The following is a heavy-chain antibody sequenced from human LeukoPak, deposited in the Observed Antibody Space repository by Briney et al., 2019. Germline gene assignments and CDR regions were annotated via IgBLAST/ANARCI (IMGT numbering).Heavy chain of an antibody. Sequence: SETLSLTCTVSGGSISSSNYYWGWIRQPPGKGLEWIASIHYSETTYYNPSLKSRVTISVDTSKNHFSLKLSSVTASDTAVYYCARDRQAYSGYDSPIDYWGQGTLVTVSS. CDR3: ARDRQAYSGYDSPIDY. J-gene: IGHJ4*02. D-gene: IGHD5-12*01. V-gene: IGHV4-39*02. CDR1: GGSISSSNYY. CDR2: IHYSETT.